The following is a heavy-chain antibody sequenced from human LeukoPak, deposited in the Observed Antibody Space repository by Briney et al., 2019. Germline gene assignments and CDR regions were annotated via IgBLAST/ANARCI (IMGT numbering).Heavy chain of an antibody. J-gene: IGHJ4*02. CDR3: ARLGAVAGNIDY. CDR2: INPNSGGT. V-gene: IGHV1-2*02. CDR1: GYTLTDYY. D-gene: IGHD6-19*01. Sequence: ASVKVSCKASGYTLTDYYIHWVRQAPGQGLEWMGWINPNSGGTNYVQKFQGRVTMTRDTSISTAYMELSRLRSDDTAVYYCARLGAVAGNIDYWGQGTLVTVSS.